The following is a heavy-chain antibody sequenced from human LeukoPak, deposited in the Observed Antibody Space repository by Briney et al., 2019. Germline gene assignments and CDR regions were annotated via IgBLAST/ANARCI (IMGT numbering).Heavy chain of an antibody. CDR1: GFTFTTFW. CDR3: ARDHERGYSGYDPDAFDI. J-gene: IGHJ3*02. Sequence: GGSLRLSCATSGFTFTTFWMHWVRQAPGRGLVWVSRINHDGSSTNYADSVKGRFTISRDNAKNSLYLQMNSLRAEDTAVYYCARDHERGYSGYDPDAFDIWGQGTMVTVSS. D-gene: IGHD5-12*01. V-gene: IGHV3-74*01. CDR2: INHDGSST.